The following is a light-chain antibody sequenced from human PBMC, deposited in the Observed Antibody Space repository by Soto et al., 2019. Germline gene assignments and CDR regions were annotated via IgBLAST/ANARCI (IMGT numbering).Light chain of an antibody. CDR1: QSVGSN. CDR3: QQYTNLPYT. Sequence: EIVMTQSPATLSVSPGERASLSCRASQSVGSNLAWYQQTAGQAPRLLIYGASTRATGIPARFSGSGSGTEFTLTHSSLQSEDFAVYSWQQYTNLPYTFGQGTKLEIK. V-gene: IGKV3-15*01. J-gene: IGKJ2*01. CDR2: GAS.